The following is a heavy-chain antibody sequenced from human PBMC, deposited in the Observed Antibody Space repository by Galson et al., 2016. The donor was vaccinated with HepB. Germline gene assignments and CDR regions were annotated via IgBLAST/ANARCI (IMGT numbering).Heavy chain of an antibody. J-gene: IGHJ4*02. Sequence: ETLSLTCTVSGVSTKSYYWSWIRQPPGKGLEWIGYIYYSGTTNYNPSLRSRVTMSVDTSKNQFSLNLTSVTAADTAVYYCARSFNDVLTGYYQRFDYWGQGTLVTVSS. CDR1: GVSTKSYY. D-gene: IGHD3-9*01. V-gene: IGHV4-59*01. CDR3: ARSFNDVLTGYYQRFDY. CDR2: IYYSGTT.